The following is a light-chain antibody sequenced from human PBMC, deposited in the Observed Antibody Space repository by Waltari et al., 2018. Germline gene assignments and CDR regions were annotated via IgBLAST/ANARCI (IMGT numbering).Light chain of an antibody. Sequence: IQLTQSPSSLSASVGDSVTITCRASQDISNYLAWYQENPGKAPKVLISAASTLQSGVPSRFSGSGSGTDFTLTISSLQPEDFATYYCQQLNSAFGPGTKVDIK. CDR2: AAS. CDR1: QDISNY. V-gene: IGKV1-9*01. CDR3: QQLNSA. J-gene: IGKJ3*01.